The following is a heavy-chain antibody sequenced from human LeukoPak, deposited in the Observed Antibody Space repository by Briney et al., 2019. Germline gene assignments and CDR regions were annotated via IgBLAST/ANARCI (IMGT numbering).Heavy chain of an antibody. J-gene: IGHJ5*02. V-gene: IGHV1-18*01. CDR2: ISAYNGNT. CDR3: ARGQVRKNWFDP. Sequence: GASVKVSCKASDYTFTSYGIIWVRQAPGQGLEWMGWISAYNGNTNYAQKLQGRVTMTTDTSTSTAYMELRSLRSEDTAVYYCARGQVRKNWFDPWGQGTLVTVSS. CDR1: DYTFTSYG.